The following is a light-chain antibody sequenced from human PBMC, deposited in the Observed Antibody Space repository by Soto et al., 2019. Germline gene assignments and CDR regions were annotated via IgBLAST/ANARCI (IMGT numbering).Light chain of an antibody. V-gene: IGLV2-14*01. J-gene: IGLJ3*02. CDR1: SSDVGGYNY. Sequence: QSALTQPASVSGYPGQSITISCTGSSSDVGGYNYVSWFQQHPGKAPKLMIYDVSNRPSGVSNRFSGSKSGNTASLTISGLQAQDEADYYCSSYTTCGTGVFGGGTKLTVL. CDR3: SSYTTCGTGV. CDR2: DVS.